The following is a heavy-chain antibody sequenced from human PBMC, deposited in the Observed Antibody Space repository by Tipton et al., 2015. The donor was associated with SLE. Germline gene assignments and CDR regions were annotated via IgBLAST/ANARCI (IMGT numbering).Heavy chain of an antibody. CDR2: IKQDGSEK. J-gene: IGHJ4*02. CDR3: ARVFVPVGVDY. CDR1: GFTFSTYW. D-gene: IGHD2-8*02. V-gene: IGHV3-7*01. Sequence: SLRLSCAATGFTFSTYWMSWVRQAPGKGLEWVANIKQDGSEKIYVDSVKGRFTISRDNAKNSLYLQMNSLRAEDTAVYYCARVFVPVGVDYWGQGTLVTVSS.